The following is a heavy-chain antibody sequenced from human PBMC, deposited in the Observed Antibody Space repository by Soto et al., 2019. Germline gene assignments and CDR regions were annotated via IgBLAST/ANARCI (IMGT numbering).Heavy chain of an antibody. J-gene: IGHJ6*02. CDR2: ISYDGSNK. V-gene: IGHV3-30*19. CDR1: GFTFSSYG. D-gene: IGHD4-4*01. Sequence: GGSLRLSCAASGFTFSSYGMHWVRQAPGKGLEWVAVISYDGSNKYIAESVKGRFTISRDNSKNTLFLQTNSLRAEDTAIYYCARGTATSAFSAMDVWGQGTTVTVSS. CDR3: ARGTATSAFSAMDV.